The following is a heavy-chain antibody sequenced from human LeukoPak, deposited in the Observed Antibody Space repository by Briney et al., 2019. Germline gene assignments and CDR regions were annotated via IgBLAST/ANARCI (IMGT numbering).Heavy chain of an antibody. CDR2: IKSKTDGGTT. CDR3: TTDSPAVGATVL. D-gene: IGHD1-26*01. Sequence: GGSLRLSCAASGFTFSNAWMSWVRQAPGKGLEWVGRIKSKTDGGTTDYAAPVKGRFTISRDDSKNTLYLQTNSLKTEDTAVYYCTTDSPAVGATVLWGQGTLVTVSS. V-gene: IGHV3-15*01. J-gene: IGHJ4*02. CDR1: GFTFSNAW.